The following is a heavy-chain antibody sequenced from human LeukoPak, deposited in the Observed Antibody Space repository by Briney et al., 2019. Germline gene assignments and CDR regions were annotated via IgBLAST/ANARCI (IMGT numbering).Heavy chain of an antibody. J-gene: IGHJ5*02. CDR1: GFTFSDYH. D-gene: IGHD3-9*01. Sequence: GGSLTLSCSASGFTFSDYHMIWMRQPPGRGLEWVSYVSRGSSNQSYADSVKGRLTVSRDNAQNSLNLQMDSLRAEDTAVYYCARGLGSFDWLWEPWGPGNLITVSS. CDR3: ARGLGSFDWLWEP. CDR2: VSRGSSNQ. V-gene: IGHV3-11*05.